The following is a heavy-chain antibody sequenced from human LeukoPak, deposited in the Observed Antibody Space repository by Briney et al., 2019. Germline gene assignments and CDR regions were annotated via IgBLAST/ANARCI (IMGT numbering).Heavy chain of an antibody. Sequence: GGSLRLSCAASGFTFSSYSMNWVRQAPGKGLEWVSCISSSSSYIYYADSAKGRFTISRDNAKNSLYLQMNSLRAEDTAVYYCARAHNWKYGSFDFWGQGTLVTVSS. CDR1: GFTFSSYS. D-gene: IGHD1-7*01. V-gene: IGHV3-21*01. CDR3: ARAHNWKYGSFDF. CDR2: ISSSSSYI. J-gene: IGHJ4*02.